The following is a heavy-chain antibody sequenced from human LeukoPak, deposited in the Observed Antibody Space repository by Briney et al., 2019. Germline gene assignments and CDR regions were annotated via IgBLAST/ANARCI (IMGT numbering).Heavy chain of an antibody. CDR2: ISWNSGSI. J-gene: IGHJ4*02. D-gene: IGHD6-13*01. Sequence: GGSLRLSCAASGFTLDDYAMHWVRQAPGKGLEWVSGISWNSGSIGYADSVKGRFTISRDNAKNSLYLQMNSLRAEDTALYYCAKENKYSSSWYALGGGGIDYWGQGTLVTVSS. CDR3: AKENKYSSSWYALGGGGIDY. V-gene: IGHV3-9*01. CDR1: GFTLDDYA.